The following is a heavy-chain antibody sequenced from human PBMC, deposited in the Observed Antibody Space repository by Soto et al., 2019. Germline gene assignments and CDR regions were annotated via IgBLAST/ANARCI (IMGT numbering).Heavy chain of an antibody. CDR2: TSGYNGYT. J-gene: IGHJ4*01. D-gene: IGHD3-22*01. CDR1: GYIFNNYG. V-gene: IGHV1-18*01. CDR3: ASSPYYYDSSGYHPY. Sequence: ASVKVSCKALGYIFNNYGILWVRQAPGQGLEWVGWTSGYNGYTNYVEKLQGRVTMTTDTSTSTAYMELRSLRSDDTAVYYCASSPYYYDSSGYHPYWGQ.